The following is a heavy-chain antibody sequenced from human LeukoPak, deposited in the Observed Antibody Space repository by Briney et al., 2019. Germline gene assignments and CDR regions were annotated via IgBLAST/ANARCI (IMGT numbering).Heavy chain of an antibody. CDR2: ISNNGGCT. J-gene: IGHJ4*02. Sequence: PGGSLRLSCAASGFTFSSYWMHWVRQAPGKGLEWVSAISNNGGCTYYADSVQGRFTISRDNSKSALCLQMNSLRAEDTAVYYCAKQLGYCSDGSCYFPYWGQGTLVTVSS. V-gene: IGHV3-23*01. D-gene: IGHD2-15*01. CDR3: AKQLGYCSDGSCYFPY. CDR1: GFTFSSYW.